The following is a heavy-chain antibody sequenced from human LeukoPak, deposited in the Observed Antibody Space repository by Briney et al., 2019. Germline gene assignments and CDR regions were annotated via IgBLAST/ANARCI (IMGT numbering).Heavy chain of an antibody. D-gene: IGHD3-10*01. Sequence: SETLSLTCAVYGGSFRDYYWSWIRQPPGKGLEWIGEINHSGSTNYNPSLKSRVTTSVDTPKNQFSLKLSSVTAADTAVYYCAREGVVRGFILDYWGQGTLVTVSS. CDR2: INHSGST. CDR3: AREGVVRGFILDY. J-gene: IGHJ4*02. CDR1: GGSFRDYY. V-gene: IGHV4-34*01.